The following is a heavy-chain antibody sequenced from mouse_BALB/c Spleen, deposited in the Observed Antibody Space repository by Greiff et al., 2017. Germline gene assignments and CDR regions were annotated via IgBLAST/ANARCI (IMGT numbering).Heavy chain of an antibody. J-gene: IGHJ3*01. CDR1: GFTFSSYG. CDR2: INSNGGST. D-gene: IGHD1-1*01. Sequence: DVMLVESGGGLVQPGGSLKLSCAASGFTFSSYGMSWVRQTPDKRLELVATINSNGGSTYYPDSVKGRFTISRDNAKNTLYLQMSSLKSEDTAMYYCARNYYGSSYRAWFAYWGQGTLVTVSA. CDR3: ARNYYGSSYRAWFAY. V-gene: IGHV5-6-3*01.